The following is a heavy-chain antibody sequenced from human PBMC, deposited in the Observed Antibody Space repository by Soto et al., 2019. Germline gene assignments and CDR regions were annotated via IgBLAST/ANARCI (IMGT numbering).Heavy chain of an antibody. V-gene: IGHV1-2*02. CDR3: ASSIVVVIGTPFDY. J-gene: IGHJ4*02. Sequence: ASVKISCKASGYTFTGYYTHWVRQAPGQGLEWMGWINPNSGGTNYAQKFQGRVTMTRDTSISTAYMELSRLRSDDTAVYYCASSIVVVIGTPFDYWGQGTLXT. CDR1: GYTFTGYY. CDR2: INPNSGGT. D-gene: IGHD3-22*01.